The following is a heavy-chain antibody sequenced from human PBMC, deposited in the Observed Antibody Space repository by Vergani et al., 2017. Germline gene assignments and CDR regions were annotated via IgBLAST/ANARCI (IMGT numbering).Heavy chain of an antibody. CDR3: ARDPIGEVAATPDYYYYGMDV. J-gene: IGHJ6*02. Sequence: VQLVQSGAEVKKPGSSVKVSCKASGGTFSSYAISWVRKAPGQGLEWMGRIIPIFGTANYAQKFQGRVTITADASTSTAYRALSSLRSEDTAVYYCARDPIGEVAATPDYYYYGMDVWGQGTTVTVSS. D-gene: IGHD2-15*01. CDR2: IIPIFGTA. V-gene: IGHV1-69*18. CDR1: GGTFSSYA.